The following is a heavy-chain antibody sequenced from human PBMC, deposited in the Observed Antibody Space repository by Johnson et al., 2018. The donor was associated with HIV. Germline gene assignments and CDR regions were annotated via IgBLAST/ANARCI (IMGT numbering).Heavy chain of an antibody. J-gene: IGHJ3*02. CDR1: GFTFDDYA. D-gene: IGHD6-6*01. CDR2: IRYDGSNK. Sequence: QMLLVESGGVVVQPGGSLRLSCAASGFTFDDYAMHWVRQAPGKGLEWVAFIRYDGSNKYYADSVKGRFTISRDNSKNTLYLQMNSLRAEDTAVYYCARDWNEYSSSDGAFDIWGQGTMVTVSS. CDR3: ARDWNEYSSSDGAFDI. V-gene: IGHV3-30*02.